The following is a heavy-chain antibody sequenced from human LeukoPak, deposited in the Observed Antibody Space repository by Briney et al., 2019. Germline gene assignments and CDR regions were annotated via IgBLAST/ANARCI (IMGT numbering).Heavy chain of an antibody. D-gene: IGHD3-10*01. CDR1: GFTFSSHW. J-gene: IGHJ4*02. Sequence: TGGSLRLSCVGSGFTFSSHWMSWVRQAPGKGLEWVANIKQDGSEVDYVDSVKGRFTISRDNAKNSLFLQMDSLRAEDTAVYYCARDFIWGQGTLVTDSS. CDR3: ARDFI. V-gene: IGHV3-7*05. CDR2: IKQDGSEV.